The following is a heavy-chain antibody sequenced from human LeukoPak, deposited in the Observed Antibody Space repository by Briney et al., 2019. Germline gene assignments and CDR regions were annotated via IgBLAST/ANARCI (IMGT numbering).Heavy chain of an antibody. V-gene: IGHV7-4-1*02. CDR3: ARDPYTSSSWYRGRANNWFDP. CDR1: GYTFTTYP. J-gene: IGHJ5*02. Sequence: GASVKVSCKASGYTFTTYPMNWVRQAPGQGLERMGWINTNTGNPTYAQGFTGRFVFSLDTSVSTAYLQISSLKADDTAVHYCARDPYTSSSWYRGRANNWFDPWGQGTLVTVSS. CDR2: INTNTGNP. D-gene: IGHD6-13*01.